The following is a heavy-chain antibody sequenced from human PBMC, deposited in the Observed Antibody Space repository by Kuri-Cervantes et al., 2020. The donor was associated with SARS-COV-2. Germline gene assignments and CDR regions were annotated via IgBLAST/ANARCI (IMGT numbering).Heavy chain of an antibody. Sequence: GESLKISCKASGNNFPDYGISWVRQAPGQGLEWMGWISTYDGSTKYAQKFQGRVTMTKDTSTSTVYMEMKSLRSDDTAFYYCAREVAVRVSDIRGQGTMVTVSS. CDR2: ISTYDGST. CDR3: AREVAVRVSDI. V-gene: IGHV1-18*01. J-gene: IGHJ3*02. CDR1: GNNFPDYG. D-gene: IGHD2-21*01.